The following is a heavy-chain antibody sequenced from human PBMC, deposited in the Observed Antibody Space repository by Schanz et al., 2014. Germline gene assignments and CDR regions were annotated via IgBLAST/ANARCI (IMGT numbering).Heavy chain of an antibody. CDR3: AATTILAD. CDR2: IRFDGSDK. CDR1: GFTFSSYG. D-gene: IGHD3-3*01. Sequence: VQLVESGGGLVQPGGSLRLSCAASGFTFSSYGMHWVRQAPGKGLEWVTFIRFDGSDKYYADSVKGRFSVSRDNSKNTLYLQMNSLRVEDTAIYYCAATTILADWGQGTLVAVSS. V-gene: IGHV3-30*02. J-gene: IGHJ4*02.